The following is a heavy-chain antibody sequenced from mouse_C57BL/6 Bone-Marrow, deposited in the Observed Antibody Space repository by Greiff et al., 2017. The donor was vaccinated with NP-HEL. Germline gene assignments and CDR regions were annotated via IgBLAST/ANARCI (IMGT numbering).Heavy chain of an antibody. D-gene: IGHD1-1*01. CDR3: ARRGTYYGSRYYYAMDY. CDR1: GYTFTDYY. V-gene: IGHV1-75*01. CDR2: IFPGSGST. Sequence: QVQLQQSGPELVKPGASVKISCKASGYTFTDYYINWVKQRPGQGLEWIGWIFPGSGSTYYNEKFKGKATLTVDKSSSTAYMLLSSLTSEDSAVYFCARRGTYYGSRYYYAMDYWGQGTSVTVSS. J-gene: IGHJ4*01.